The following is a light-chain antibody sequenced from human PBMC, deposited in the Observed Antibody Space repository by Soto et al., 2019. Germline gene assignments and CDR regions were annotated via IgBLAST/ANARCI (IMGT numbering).Light chain of an antibody. CDR1: QTINRSF. CDR2: GAS. Sequence: ELVLTHSPGTLSLSPGERVSLSCRASQTINRSFLAWYQQKLGQAPRLLIYGASSRATGVPDRFSGSGSGTDFTLTISRLEPGDFAVYYCQQYGNSPRTFGQGTKVDIK. V-gene: IGKV3-20*01. CDR3: QQYGNSPRT. J-gene: IGKJ1*01.